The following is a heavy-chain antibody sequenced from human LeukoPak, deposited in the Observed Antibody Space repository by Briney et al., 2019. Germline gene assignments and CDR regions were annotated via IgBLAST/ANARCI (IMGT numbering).Heavy chain of an antibody. Sequence: GASVKVSCKASGYTFTTYHIHWVRQAPGQGLEWVGLINPSGGYTVYAQQFQDRVTVTRDMSTSTVYMELSNLGSEDTAVYYCARLTIGRPFDFWGQGTLITVSP. J-gene: IGHJ4*02. V-gene: IGHV1-46*01. CDR1: GYTFTTYH. CDR2: INPSGGYT. D-gene: IGHD5-24*01. CDR3: ARLTIGRPFDF.